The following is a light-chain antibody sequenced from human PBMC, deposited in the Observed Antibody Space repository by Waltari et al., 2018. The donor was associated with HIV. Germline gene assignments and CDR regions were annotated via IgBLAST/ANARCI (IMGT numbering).Light chain of an antibody. CDR3: SSYTSSGPRYVL. V-gene: IGLV2-14*03. CDR2: NVN. Sequence: QLALTQPASVSGSPGQSITISCTGTSGDVGGYNFVSWYQKHPGKAPKLIIYNVNSRPSGVSIRFSGSRSANTASLTISGLQAEDEADYFCSSYTSSGPRYVLFGGGTRLTVL. J-gene: IGLJ2*01. CDR1: SGDVGGYNF.